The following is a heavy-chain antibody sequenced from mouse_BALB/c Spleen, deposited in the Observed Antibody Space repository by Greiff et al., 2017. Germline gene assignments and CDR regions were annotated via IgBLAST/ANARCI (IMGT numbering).Heavy chain of an antibody. D-gene: IGHD1-1*01. CDR2: IEPETGGT. Sequence: QVQLQQSGAELVGPGASVTLSCKASGYTLTDYEMHWVKQTPVHGLEWIGAIEPETGGTAYNPKFKGKATLTEDKSSSTAYMELRSLTSEDSAVYYCTRELLRYPWFAYWGQGTLVTVSA. CDR1: GYTLTDYE. V-gene: IGHV1-15*01. J-gene: IGHJ3*01. CDR3: TRELLRYPWFAY.